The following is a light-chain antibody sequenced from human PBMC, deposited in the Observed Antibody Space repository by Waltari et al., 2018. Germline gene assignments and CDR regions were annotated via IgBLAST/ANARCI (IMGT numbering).Light chain of an antibody. CDR1: QSVGRT. J-gene: IGKJ1*01. CDR3: QHYVRLPVT. Sequence: EIVLTQSPGPLSLSPGERAILSCRASQSVGRTLAWYPQKPGQAPRLLIYGASNRATGIPDRFSGSGSGTDFSRTISRLEPEDFSVYYCQHYVRLPVTFGQGTRVEI. V-gene: IGKV3-20*01. CDR2: GAS.